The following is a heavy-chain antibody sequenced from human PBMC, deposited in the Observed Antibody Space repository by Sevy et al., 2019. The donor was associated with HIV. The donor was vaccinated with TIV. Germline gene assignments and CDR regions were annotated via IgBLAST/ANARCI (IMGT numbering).Heavy chain of an antibody. D-gene: IGHD6-13*01. V-gene: IGHV3-72*01. CDR3: STHAGIAAAGRVFDY. J-gene: IGHJ4*02. CDR1: GFTFSDHY. CDR2: TRNKADGDTT. Sequence: GGSLRLSCAASGFTFSDHYMEWVRQAPGKGLEWVGRTRNKADGDTTEYAASVKGRFTISRDDSENSRYLQMNSLKTEDTAVYYCSTHAGIAAAGRVFDYWGQGALVTVSS.